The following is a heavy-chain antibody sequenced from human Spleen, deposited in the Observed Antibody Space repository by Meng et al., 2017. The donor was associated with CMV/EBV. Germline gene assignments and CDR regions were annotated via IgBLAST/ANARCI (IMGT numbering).Heavy chain of an antibody. CDR3: ARGVHGDYGFNWCFDL. J-gene: IGHJ2*01. D-gene: IGHD4-17*01. Sequence: GSLRLSCTVSGDSVSGNYWSWIRQSPGKGLEWIAYMSDTGNTNYSPSLKSRVTMSVDTSKNQFSLKLTSVTAADTAVYYCARGVHGDYGFNWCFDLWGRGTLVTVS. CDR2: MSDTGNT. CDR1: GDSVSGNY. V-gene: IGHV4-59*02.